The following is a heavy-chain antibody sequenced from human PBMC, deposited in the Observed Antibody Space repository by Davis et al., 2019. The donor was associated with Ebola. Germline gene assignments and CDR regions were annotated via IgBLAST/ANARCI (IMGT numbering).Heavy chain of an antibody. CDR1: GVTFRNYV. V-gene: IGHV3-23*01. J-gene: IGHJ4*02. CDR2: ISSSGGNS. Sequence: GESLKISCAVSGVTFRNYVMSWVRQAPGKGLEWVSSISSSGGNSFYMDSVKGRFYIDRDNSKNAVYLQMKSLRADDTAVYYCANTKAYTSGFGDWGQGTVVTVSS. D-gene: IGHD6-25*01. CDR3: ANTKAYTSGFGD.